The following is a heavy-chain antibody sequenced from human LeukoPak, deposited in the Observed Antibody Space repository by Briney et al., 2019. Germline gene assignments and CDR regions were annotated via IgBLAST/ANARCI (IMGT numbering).Heavy chain of an antibody. J-gene: IGHJ4*02. CDR2: IGTVGDT. CDR1: GFTFSNSD. CDR3: AKAVYSSSY. V-gene: IGHV3-13*01. Sequence: GGSLRLSCAASGFTFSNSDMHWVRQATGKGLEWVSAIGTVGDTYYPDSVRGRFTISRDNAKNSLYLQMNSLTAGDTAVYYCAKAVYSSSYWGQGTLVTVSS. D-gene: IGHD6-13*01.